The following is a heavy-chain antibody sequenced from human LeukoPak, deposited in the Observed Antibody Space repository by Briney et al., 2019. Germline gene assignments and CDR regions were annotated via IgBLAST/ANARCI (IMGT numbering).Heavy chain of an antibody. V-gene: IGHV5-51*01. CDR3: ARQRYYYDSSGTYFDY. CDR1: GYSFTSYW. D-gene: IGHD3-22*01. J-gene: IGHJ4*02. Sequence: GESLKISCKGSGYSFTSYWIGWVRQTPGKGLEWMGIIYPGDSDTRYSPSFQGQVTISADKSISTAYLQWSSLKASDTAMYYCARQRYYYDSSGTYFDYWGQGTLVTVSS. CDR2: IYPGDSDT.